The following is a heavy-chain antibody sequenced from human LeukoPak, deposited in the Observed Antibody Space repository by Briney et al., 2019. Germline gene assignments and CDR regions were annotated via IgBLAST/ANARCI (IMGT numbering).Heavy chain of an antibody. CDR1: GFIFSFYC. V-gene: IGHV3-74*01. J-gene: IGHJ4*02. CDR2: ICPDGTGI. CDR3: VRDFRSADY. Sequence: GGSLRLSCAASGFIFSFYCMHWVRQAPGKGPMWVSRICPDGTGISYADSVKARFTTSRDNAKNTVYLQMNSLREEDTAVYYCVRDFRSADYWGQGTLVTVSS.